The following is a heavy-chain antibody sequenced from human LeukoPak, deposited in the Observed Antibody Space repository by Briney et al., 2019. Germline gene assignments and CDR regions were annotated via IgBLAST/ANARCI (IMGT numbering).Heavy chain of an antibody. CDR2: IYDNGST. CDR1: GVSISSSSYH. J-gene: IGHJ4*02. CDR3: ARQVLHTAMDY. D-gene: IGHD5-18*01. V-gene: IGHV4-39*01. Sequence: SETLSLTCTVSGVSISSSSYHWDWIRQPPGKGLEWIGSIYDNGSTYYSPSLKSRVTISVDTSKNQFSLRLDSVTAADTAVYYCARQVLHTAMDYWGQGTLVSVSS.